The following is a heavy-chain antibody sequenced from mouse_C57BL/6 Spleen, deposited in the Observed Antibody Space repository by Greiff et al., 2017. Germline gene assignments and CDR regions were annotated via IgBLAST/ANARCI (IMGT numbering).Heavy chain of an antibody. V-gene: IGHV1-64*01. Sequence: QVQLQQPGAELVKPGASVKLSCKASGYTFTSYWMHWVKQRPGQGLEWIGMLHPNSGSTNYNEKFKIKATLTVDKSSSTAYMQLSRLTSEDSAVYYWARSLITTVVARYAMDYWGQGTSVTVSS. CDR1: GYTFTSYW. CDR2: LHPNSGST. D-gene: IGHD1-1*01. CDR3: ARSLITTVVARYAMDY. J-gene: IGHJ4*01.